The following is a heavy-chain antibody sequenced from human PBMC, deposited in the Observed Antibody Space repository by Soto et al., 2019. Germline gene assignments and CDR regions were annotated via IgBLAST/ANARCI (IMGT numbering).Heavy chain of an antibody. CDR1: GGSFSGYY. D-gene: IGHD5-12*01. V-gene: IGHV4-34*01. J-gene: IGHJ4*02. CDR3: ASGPGGYPPWY. Sequence: PSETLSLTCAVYGGSFSGYYRSWIRQPPGKGPEWIGEINHSGGTNYNPSLKSRVTRLVDTSKTQFSLNLSSVTAADTAVYYCASGPGGYPPWYWGRGTLFAVSS. CDR2: INHSGGT.